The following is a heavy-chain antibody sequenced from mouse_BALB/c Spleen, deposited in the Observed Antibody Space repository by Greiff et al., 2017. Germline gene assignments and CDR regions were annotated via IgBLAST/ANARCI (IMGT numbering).Heavy chain of an antibody. CDR1: GYSITSDYA. V-gene: IGHV3-2*02. CDR3: ASPWAY. Sequence: EVKLVESGPGLVKPSQSLSLTCTVTGYSITSDYAWNWIRQFPGNKLEWMGYISYSGSTSYNPSLKSRISITRDTSKNQFFLQLNSVTTEDTATYYCASPWAYWGQGTLVTVSA. CDR2: ISYSGST. J-gene: IGHJ3*01.